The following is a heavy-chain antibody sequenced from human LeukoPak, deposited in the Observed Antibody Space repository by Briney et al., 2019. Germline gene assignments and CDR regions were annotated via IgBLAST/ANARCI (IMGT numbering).Heavy chain of an antibody. J-gene: IGHJ4*02. CDR1: GGSISSSNW. V-gene: IGHV4-4*02. D-gene: IGHD3-22*01. CDR3: ARKDYYDPYYFDY. Sequence: SETLSPTCAVSGGSISSSNWWSWVRQPPGKGLEWIGEIYHSGSTNYNASLKSRVTISVDKSKNQFSLKLSSVTAADTAVYYCARKDYYDPYYFDYWGQGTLVTVSS. CDR2: IYHSGST.